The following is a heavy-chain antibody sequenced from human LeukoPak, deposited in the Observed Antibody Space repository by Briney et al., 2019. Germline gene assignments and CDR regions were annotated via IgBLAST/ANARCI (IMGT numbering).Heavy chain of an antibody. CDR3: ARGDYYDSSGYYFPDAFDI. D-gene: IGHD3-22*01. Sequence: PGGSLRLSCAASGFTFTSYSMNWVRQAPGRGLEWVSSIRSSSTYIYYADSVKGRFTISRANSKNSLYLQMNSLRAEDTAVYYCARGDYYDSSGYYFPDAFDIWGQGTMVTVSS. CDR1: GFTFTSYS. V-gene: IGHV3-21*01. CDR2: IRSSSTYI. J-gene: IGHJ3*02.